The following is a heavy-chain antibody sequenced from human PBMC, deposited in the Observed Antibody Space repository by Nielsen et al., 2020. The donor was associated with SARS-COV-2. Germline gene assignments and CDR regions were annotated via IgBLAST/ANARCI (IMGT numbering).Heavy chain of an antibody. D-gene: IGHD5-12*01. Sequence: LTLSCTVSGGSLNSGAYYWSWIRQHPGGGLEWIGYIYYSGTTYYNPSLKSRATLSVDTSENQFSLRLTSVTAADTAVYYCGRSGYSGSAITSHLDSWGQGTLVTVSS. CDR1: GGSLNSGAYY. CDR2: IYYSGTT. J-gene: IGHJ5*01. CDR3: GRSGYSGSAITSHLDS. V-gene: IGHV4-31*03.